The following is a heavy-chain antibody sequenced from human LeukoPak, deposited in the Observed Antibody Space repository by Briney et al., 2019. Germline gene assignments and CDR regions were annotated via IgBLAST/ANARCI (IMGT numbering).Heavy chain of an antibody. CDR3: ARTHIAVALNWYFDL. CDR2: IVPIFGTA. D-gene: IGHD6-19*01. V-gene: IGHV1-69*13. CDR1: GGTFSSYA. Sequence: SVKVSCKASGGTFSSYAISWVRQAPGQGLEWMGGIVPIFGTANYAQKFQGRVTITADESTSTAYMELSSLRSEDTAVYYCARTHIAVALNWYFDLWGRGTLVTVSS. J-gene: IGHJ2*01.